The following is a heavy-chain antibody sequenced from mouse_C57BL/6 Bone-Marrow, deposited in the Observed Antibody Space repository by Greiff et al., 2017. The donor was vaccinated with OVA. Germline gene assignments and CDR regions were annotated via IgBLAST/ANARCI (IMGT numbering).Heavy chain of an antibody. CDR3: ARGPFDY. Sequence: QFQLQQSVADLAKPGASVTLSCKASGYTFTSYWMHWVKQRPGQGLEWIGYINPSSGYTNYNQTFKGKSTLTVDKSSSTAYMQLSRLTSEYSAFFYCARGPFDYGGKGTTLTVSA. CDR1: GYTFTSYW. V-gene: IGHV1-7*01. J-gene: IGHJ2*01. CDR2: INPSSGYT.